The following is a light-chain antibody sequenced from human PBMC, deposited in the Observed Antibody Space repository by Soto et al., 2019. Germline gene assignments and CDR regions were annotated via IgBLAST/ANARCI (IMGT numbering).Light chain of an antibody. Sequence: EIVLTQSPGTLSLSPGERASLSCRASQSVTSSYLAWYQQKPGQAPRLLIYGASSRATGIPDRFSGSGSGTDFTLTISRLEPEDFAVYYWQQYGSSPVTFGQGTKLEIK. CDR2: GAS. CDR1: QSVTSSY. J-gene: IGKJ2*01. V-gene: IGKV3-20*01. CDR3: QQYGSSPVT.